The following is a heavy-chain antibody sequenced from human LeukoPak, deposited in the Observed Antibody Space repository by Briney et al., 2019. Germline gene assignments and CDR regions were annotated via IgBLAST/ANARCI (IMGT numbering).Heavy chain of an antibody. J-gene: IGHJ4*02. CDR1: GYTFTGYY. CDR3: AREYGSGSYYKGYFDY. V-gene: IGHV1-2*02. CDR2: INPNSGGT. D-gene: IGHD3-10*01. Sequence: ASVKVSCTASGYTFTGYYMHWVRQAPGQGLEWMGWINPNSGGTNYAQKFQGRVTMTRDTSISTAYMELSRLRSDDTAVYYCAREYGSGSYYKGYFDYWGQGTLVTVSS.